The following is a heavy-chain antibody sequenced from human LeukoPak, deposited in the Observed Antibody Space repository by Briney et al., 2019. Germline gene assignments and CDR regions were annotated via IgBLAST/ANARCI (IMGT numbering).Heavy chain of an antibody. D-gene: IGHD3-10*02. Sequence: GGSLRLSCAASGFTSSSCSMNWVRQAPGKGLEWVSCISSSSSYINYADSVKGQFTISRDNAKNSLYLQMNSLRAEDTAVYYCAELGITMIGGVWGKGTTVTISS. V-gene: IGHV3-21*01. CDR2: ISSSSSYI. CDR3: AELGITMIGGV. CDR1: GFTSSSCS. J-gene: IGHJ6*04.